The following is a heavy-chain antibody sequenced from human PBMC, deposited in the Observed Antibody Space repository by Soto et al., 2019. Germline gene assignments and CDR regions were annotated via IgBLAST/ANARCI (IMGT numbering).Heavy chain of an antibody. CDR1: GGSFSGYY. CDR2: INHSGST. V-gene: IGHV4-34*01. CDR3: ARRYYGSGSPRSWYFDL. Sequence: QVQLQQWGAGLLKPSETLSLTCAVYGGSFSGYYWSWIRQPPGKGLEWIGEINHSGSTNYNPSLKRRVTISVDTSKNQFSLKLSSVTAADTAVYYCARRYYGSGSPRSWYFDLWGRGTLVTVSS. J-gene: IGHJ2*01. D-gene: IGHD3-10*01.